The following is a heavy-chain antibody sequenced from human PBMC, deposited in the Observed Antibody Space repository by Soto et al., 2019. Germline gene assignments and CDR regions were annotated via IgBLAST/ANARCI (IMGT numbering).Heavy chain of an antibody. Sequence: QVQLEQSGAEVKKPGSSVKVSCKASGGTFSNSAISWVRQAPGQGLEWMGGIMPIFQTPDYAQKFQGRVTITADESTSTAYMELSGLRSDDTAVYYCARDKDRQQLGGNYYYILDVWGQGTTVTVSS. J-gene: IGHJ6*02. CDR1: GGTFSNSA. CDR3: ARDKDRQQLGGNYYYILDV. V-gene: IGHV1-69*12. CDR2: IMPIFQTP. D-gene: IGHD3-3*02.